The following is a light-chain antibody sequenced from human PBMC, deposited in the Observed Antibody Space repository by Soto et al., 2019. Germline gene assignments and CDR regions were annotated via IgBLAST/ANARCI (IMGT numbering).Light chain of an antibody. J-gene: IGLJ1*01. CDR2: EVN. Sequence: SALSPPPSACGSPGQSLAISCTGTISDVGGYNYVSWYQQHPGKAPKLMIYEVNKRPSGVPDRFSGSKSGNTASLTVSGLQAEDEADYYCSSDAGSSNVFGTGTKVT. CDR3: SSDAGSSNV. V-gene: IGLV2-8*01. CDR1: ISDVGGYNY.